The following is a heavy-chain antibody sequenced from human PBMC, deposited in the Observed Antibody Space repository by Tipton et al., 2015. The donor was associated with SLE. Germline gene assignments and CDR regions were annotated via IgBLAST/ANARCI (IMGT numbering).Heavy chain of an antibody. CDR1: GFTFSNYA. J-gene: IGHJ4*02. D-gene: IGHD3-3*01. CDR2: ISGSGDRT. Sequence: SLRLSCAASGFTFSNYAMSWVRQAPGKGLEWVSAISGSGDRTYCLGSVKGRFTISRDNSKNSLYLQMNGLRAEDTAVDYCARAPVDYWNGYSAWGQGTLVAVPS. CDR3: ARAPVDYWNGYSA. V-gene: IGHV3-23*01.